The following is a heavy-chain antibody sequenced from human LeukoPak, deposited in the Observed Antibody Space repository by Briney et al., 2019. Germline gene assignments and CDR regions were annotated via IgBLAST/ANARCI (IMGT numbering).Heavy chain of an antibody. D-gene: IGHD2-2*01. V-gene: IGHV3-21*01. CDR3: ARWFCSYTSCDGGGY. CDR1: GFTFSSYA. Sequence: PGGSLRLSCAASGFTFSSYAMHWVRQAPGKGLEWVSSISSSSGYIYYADSVKGRFTISRDNAKNSLYLQMNSLRAEDTAVYYCARWFCSYTSCDGGGYWGQGTLVTVSS. CDR2: ISSSSGYI. J-gene: IGHJ4*02.